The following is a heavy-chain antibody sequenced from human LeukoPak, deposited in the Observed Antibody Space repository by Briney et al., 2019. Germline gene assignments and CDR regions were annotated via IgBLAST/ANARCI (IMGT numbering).Heavy chain of an antibody. J-gene: IGHJ4*02. CDR1: GGSISSNNYY. CDR2: IYYGGST. CDR3: ARVGYYYDSSGYSDYFDY. Sequence: SETLSLTCTVSGGSISSNNYYWGWIRQPPGKGLEWIGSIYYGGSTYYNPSLKSRVTISVDRSKNQFSLKLSSVTAADTAVYYCARVGYYYDSSGYSDYFDYWGQGTLVTVSS. D-gene: IGHD3-22*01. V-gene: IGHV4-39*07.